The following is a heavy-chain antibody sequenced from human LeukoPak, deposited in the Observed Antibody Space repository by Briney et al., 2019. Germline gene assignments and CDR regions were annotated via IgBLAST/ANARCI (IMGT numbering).Heavy chain of an antibody. Sequence: ASVKVSCKASGYTFRSHEINWVRQAPGQGLGWGGWIHPNSGKTGYAQKFQGRVTMTRDTSTETAFMELSSLKFDDTAIFYCARGHYGDNRYFDIWGQGTLVTVSS. D-gene: IGHD4-23*01. J-gene: IGHJ4*02. V-gene: IGHV1-8*01. CDR1: GYTFRSHE. CDR2: IHPNSGKT. CDR3: ARGHYGDNRYFDI.